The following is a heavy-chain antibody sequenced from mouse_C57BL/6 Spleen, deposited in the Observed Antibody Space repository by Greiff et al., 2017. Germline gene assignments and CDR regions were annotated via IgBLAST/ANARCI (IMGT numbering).Heavy chain of an antibody. CDR2: ISSGSSTI. J-gene: IGHJ2*01. V-gene: IGHV5-17*01. Sequence: EVKVEESGGGLVKPGGSLKLSCAASGFTFSDYGMHWVRQAPEKGLEWVAYISSGSSTIYYADTVKGRFTISRDNAKNTLFLQMTRLRSEDPDLEYCAWNGDYGFFDYWGQGTPLTVSS. D-gene: IGHD2-4*01. CDR1: GFTFSDYG. CDR3: AWNGDYGFFDY.